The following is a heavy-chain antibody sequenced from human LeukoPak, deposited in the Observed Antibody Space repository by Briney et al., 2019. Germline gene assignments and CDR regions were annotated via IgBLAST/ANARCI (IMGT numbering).Heavy chain of an antibody. Sequence: PGGSLRLSCAASGFTFSSYAMSWVRQAPGKGVEWVSAISGSGGSTYYADSVKGRFTISRDNSKNTLYLQMNSLRAEDTAVYYCAKDGLPYYYDSSGYYLDYWGQGTLVTVSS. CDR3: AKDGLPYYYDSSGYYLDY. J-gene: IGHJ4*02. CDR1: GFTFSSYA. CDR2: ISGSGGST. V-gene: IGHV3-23*01. D-gene: IGHD3-22*01.